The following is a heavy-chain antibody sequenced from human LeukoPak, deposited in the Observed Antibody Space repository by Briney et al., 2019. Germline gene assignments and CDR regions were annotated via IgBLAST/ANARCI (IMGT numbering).Heavy chain of an antibody. CDR3: ARRRLGYYFDY. Sequence: SETLSLTCGVYGGSFSGYYWSWIRQPPGKGLEWIGEVNPRGSTNYNPSLRSRVTLSADTSKNQFSLTLNSVTAADTAVYYCARRRLGYYFDYWGPGTLVTVSS. CDR1: GGSFSGYY. D-gene: IGHD5-24*01. CDR2: VNPRGST. J-gene: IGHJ4*02. V-gene: IGHV4-34*01.